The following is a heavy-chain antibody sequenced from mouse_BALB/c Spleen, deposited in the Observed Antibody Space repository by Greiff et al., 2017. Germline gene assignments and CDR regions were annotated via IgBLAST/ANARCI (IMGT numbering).Heavy chain of an antibody. CDR1: GFTFSSYG. CDR2: ISSGSSYT. Sequence: EVKVVESGGGLVKPGGSLKLSCAASGFTFSSYGMYWVRQPPEKRLEWVAYISSGSSYTYYTDTVKGRITISRDNAKNTLFLQMSSLSSEDTAMYYCARDGTYSKSIDYWGQGTPVTVSA. J-gene: IGHJ2*01. CDR3: ARDGTYSKSIDY. V-gene: IGHV5-9-3*01. D-gene: IGHD2-5*01.